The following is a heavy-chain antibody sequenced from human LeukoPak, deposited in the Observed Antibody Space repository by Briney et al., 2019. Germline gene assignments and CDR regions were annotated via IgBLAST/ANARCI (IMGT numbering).Heavy chain of an antibody. CDR2: ISGGGGST. CDR1: GFTFSSYA. J-gene: IGHJ4*02. Sequence: PGGSLRLSCAASGFTFSSYAMSWVRQAPGKGLEWVSAISGGGGSTYYADSVKGRFTISRDNSKNTLYLQMNSLRAEDTAVYYCAKDPYRGPRYYFDYWGQGTLVTVSS. V-gene: IGHV3-23*01. D-gene: IGHD5-18*01. CDR3: AKDPYRGPRYYFDY.